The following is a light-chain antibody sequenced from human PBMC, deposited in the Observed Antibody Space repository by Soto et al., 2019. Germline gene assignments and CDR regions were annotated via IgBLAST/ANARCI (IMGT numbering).Light chain of an antibody. Sequence: EIVLTQSPGTLSLSPGERATLSCRASQSVSSSYLAWYQQKPGQAPRLLIYDASSRATGIPDRFSGSGSGTDFTLTISRLEPEDFAIYFCQQYNNWPPDRTFGQGTKVEIK. V-gene: IGKV3-20*01. CDR3: QQYNNWPPDRT. CDR1: QSVSSSY. CDR2: DAS. J-gene: IGKJ1*01.